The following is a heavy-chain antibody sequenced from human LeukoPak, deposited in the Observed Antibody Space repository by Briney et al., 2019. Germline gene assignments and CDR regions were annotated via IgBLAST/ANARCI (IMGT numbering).Heavy chain of an antibody. J-gene: IGHJ4*02. V-gene: IGHV4-30-2*01. CDR2: IYHSGST. CDR3: ARFSPRAMGNYLDF. CDR1: GDSISSGGYY. Sequence: PSETLSLTCTVSGDSISSGGYYWGWIRQPPGKGLEWIGYIYHSGSTYSNPSLKSRVILSLDKSANQFSLNLSPVTAADTAVYYCARFSPRAMGNYLDFWGQGTLVTVSS. D-gene: IGHD7-27*01.